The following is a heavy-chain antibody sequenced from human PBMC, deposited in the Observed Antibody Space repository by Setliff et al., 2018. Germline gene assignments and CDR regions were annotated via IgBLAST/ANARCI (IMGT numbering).Heavy chain of an antibody. CDR3: ARGLFHCSSTSCYLDAFDI. V-gene: IGHV1-69*06. CDR2: IIPIFGTA. Sequence: GASVKVSCKASGGTFSSYAISWVRQAPGQGLEWMGRIIPIFGTANYAQKFQGRVTITADKSTSTAYMELRSLRSDDTAVYYWARGLFHCSSTSCYLDAFDIWGQGTMVTVSS. CDR1: GGTFSSYA. J-gene: IGHJ3*02. D-gene: IGHD2-2*01.